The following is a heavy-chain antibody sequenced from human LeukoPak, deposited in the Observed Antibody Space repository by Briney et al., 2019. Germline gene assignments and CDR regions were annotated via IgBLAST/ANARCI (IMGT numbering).Heavy chain of an antibody. J-gene: IGHJ6*03. V-gene: IGHV3-48*03. Sequence: PGGSLRLSCAASGFTFSSYEMNWVRQAPGKGLEWVSYISSSGSTIYYADSVKGRFTISRDNSKNTLYLQMNSLRAEDTAVYYCSGYFGYYYYMDVWGKGTTVTISS. CDR3: SGYFGYYYYMDV. CDR2: ISSSGSTI. CDR1: GFTFSSYE. D-gene: IGHD3-22*01.